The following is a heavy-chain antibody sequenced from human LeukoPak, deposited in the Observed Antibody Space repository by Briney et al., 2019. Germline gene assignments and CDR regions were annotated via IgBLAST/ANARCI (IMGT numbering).Heavy chain of an antibody. V-gene: IGHV3-23*01. CDR3: AKGTSRVVPAANDAFDI. CDR1: GFTFSSYA. D-gene: IGHD2-2*01. CDR2: ISGSGGST. Sequence: PGGSLRLSCAASGFTFSSYAMSWVRQAPGKGLEWVSAISGSGGSTYYADSVKGRFTISRDNSKNTLYLQMNSLRAEDTAVYYCAKGTSRVVPAANDAFDIWGQGTIVTVSS. J-gene: IGHJ3*02.